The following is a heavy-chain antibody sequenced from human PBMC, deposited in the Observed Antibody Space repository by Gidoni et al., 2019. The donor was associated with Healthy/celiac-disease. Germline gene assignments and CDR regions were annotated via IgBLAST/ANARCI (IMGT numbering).Heavy chain of an antibody. D-gene: IGHD3-10*01. Sequence: EVQLLESGGGLVQPGGSLRLSCEASGFTFSSYAMCWFRQAPGKGLEWVSAICGSGGSTYYADSVKGRFTISRDNSKNTLYLQMNSLRAEDTAVYYCAKDFPQKRITMVRGVISPLDYWGQGTLVTVSS. CDR2: ICGSGGST. V-gene: IGHV3-23*01. CDR3: AKDFPQKRITMVRGVISPLDY. J-gene: IGHJ4*02. CDR1: GFTFSSYA.